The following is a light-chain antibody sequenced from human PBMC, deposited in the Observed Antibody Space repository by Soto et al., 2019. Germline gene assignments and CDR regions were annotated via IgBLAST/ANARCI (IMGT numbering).Light chain of an antibody. CDR1: QTVTNND. V-gene: IGKV3-20*01. Sequence: EIVLTQSPGTLSLSPGERATLSCRASQTVTNNDLAWYQQKPGQTPRLLVHGASSRATGIPDRFSGSGSGTDFTLTISRLEPKDVAVYYCQQYGGSLPYTFGQGTKLEIK. CDR3: QQYGGSLPYT. CDR2: GAS. J-gene: IGKJ2*01.